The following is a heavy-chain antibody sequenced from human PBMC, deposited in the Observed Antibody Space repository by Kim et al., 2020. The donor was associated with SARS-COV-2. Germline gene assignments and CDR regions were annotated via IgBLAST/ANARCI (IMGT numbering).Heavy chain of an antibody. Sequence: SGTLSLTCTVSGGSISSSSYYWGWIRQPPGKGLEWIGSIYYSGSTYYNPSLKSRVTISVDTSKNQFSLKLSSVTAADTAVYYCARSRMYYDSTGYYYAYYFDYWGQGTLVTVSS. J-gene: IGHJ4*02. V-gene: IGHV4-39*01. D-gene: IGHD3-22*01. CDR2: IYYSGST. CDR3: ARSRMYYDSTGYYYAYYFDY. CDR1: GGSISSSSYY.